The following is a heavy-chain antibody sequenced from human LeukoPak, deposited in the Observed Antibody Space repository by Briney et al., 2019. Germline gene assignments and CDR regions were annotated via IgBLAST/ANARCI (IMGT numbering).Heavy chain of an antibody. J-gene: IGHJ4*02. CDR1: GITFSNHL. Sequence: GGSLTLSCAASGITFSNHLMHWVRQAPGKGLVWVSLIKPDGRTTIYAASVKGRFTIFRDDGKSTLYLQMNGLRAEDSAIYYCTSVPSFGYDWWGQGTVVTVSS. CDR2: IKPDGRTT. CDR3: TSVPSFGYDW. V-gene: IGHV3-74*01. D-gene: IGHD3-16*01.